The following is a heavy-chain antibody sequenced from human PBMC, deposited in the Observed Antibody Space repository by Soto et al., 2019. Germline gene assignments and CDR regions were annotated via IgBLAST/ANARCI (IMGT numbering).Heavy chain of an antibody. CDR2: TYYRSKWYN. J-gene: IGHJ6*02. V-gene: IGHV6-1*01. D-gene: IGHD6-19*01. CDR1: GDIVSSNSAA. CDR3: ARGAGYSSGWYGLDYYYGMDV. Sequence: SQTLSLTCAISGDIVSSNSAAWNWIRQSPSRGPEWLGRTYYRSKWYNDYAVSVKSRITINPDTSKNQFSLQLNSVTPEDTAVYYCARGAGYSSGWYGLDYYYGMDVWGQGTTVTVSS.